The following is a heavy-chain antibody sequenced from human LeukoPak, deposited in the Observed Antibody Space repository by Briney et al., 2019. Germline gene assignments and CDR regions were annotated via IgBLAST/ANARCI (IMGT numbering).Heavy chain of an antibody. CDR1: GYTFTGYY. V-gene: IGHV1-2*02. Sequence: ASATVSCKASGYTFTGYYMHWVRQAPGQGLEWMGWINPNSGGTNYAQKFQGRVTMTRDTSISTAYMELSRLRSDDTAVYYCARDGVAMVVTPSSYWGQGTLVTVSS. CDR2: INPNSGGT. J-gene: IGHJ4*02. D-gene: IGHD5-18*01. CDR3: ARDGVAMVVTPSSY.